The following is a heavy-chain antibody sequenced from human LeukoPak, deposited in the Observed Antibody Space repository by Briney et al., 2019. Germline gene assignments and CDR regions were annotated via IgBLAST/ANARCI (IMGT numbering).Heavy chain of an antibody. V-gene: IGHV3-33*08. D-gene: IGHD1-14*01. CDR3: TRYNNDHFDY. CDR1: GFTFSSYW. J-gene: IGHJ4*02. Sequence: GGSLRLSCAASGFTFSSYWMSWVRQAPGKGLEWVAVIAYDGSRAFYADSVKGRFTISRDNSKNTMSVQMDDLRAEDTAAYYCTRYNNDHFDYWGQGTLVTVSS. CDR2: IAYDGSRA.